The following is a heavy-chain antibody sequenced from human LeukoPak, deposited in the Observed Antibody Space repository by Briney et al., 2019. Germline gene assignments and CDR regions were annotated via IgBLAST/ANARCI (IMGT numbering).Heavy chain of an antibody. V-gene: IGHV4-59*01. CDR3: ASQLYSDGSPCDF. CDR2: ISYTGST. CDR1: GVSTNNYH. J-gene: IGHJ4*02. Sequence: KPSETLCLSCSVSGVSTNNYHLSWIRQPPGKGLEWIGYISYTGSTNYNPSLKSRLTMSLDTSNNRFSLKLTSVTAADTAVYYFASQLYSDGSPCDFWGQGTLVSVSS. D-gene: IGHD5-18*01.